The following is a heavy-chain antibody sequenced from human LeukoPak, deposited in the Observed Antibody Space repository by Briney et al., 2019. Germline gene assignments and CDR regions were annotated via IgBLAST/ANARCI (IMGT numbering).Heavy chain of an antibody. D-gene: IGHD3-16*01. CDR2: TWYDDSKK. CDR3: AKGGSSALGAAFDI. V-gene: IGHV3-33*06. J-gene: IGHJ3*02. CDR1: GFTFSSYV. Sequence: GGSLRLSCAASGFTFSSYVMHWVRQAPGKGLEWVAGTWYDDSKKYYVDSVKGRFTISRDNSKNTLDLQMNSLRAEDAAVYYCAKGGSSALGAAFDIWGQGTMVTVSS.